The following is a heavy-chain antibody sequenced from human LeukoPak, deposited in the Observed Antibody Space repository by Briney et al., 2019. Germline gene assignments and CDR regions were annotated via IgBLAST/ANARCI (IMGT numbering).Heavy chain of an antibody. Sequence: PGGSLRLSCAASGFTFSSYGMHWVRQAPGKGLEWVAVISYDGSNKYYADSVKGRFTISRDNSKNTLYLQMNSLRAEDTAVYYCARENYGSGSYGFDYWGQGTLVTVSS. CDR2: ISYDGSNK. CDR1: GFTFSSYG. J-gene: IGHJ4*02. V-gene: IGHV3-30*03. CDR3: ARENYGSGSYGFDY. D-gene: IGHD3-10*01.